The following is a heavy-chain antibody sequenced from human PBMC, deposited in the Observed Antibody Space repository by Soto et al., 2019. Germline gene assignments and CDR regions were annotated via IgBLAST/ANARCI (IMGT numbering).Heavy chain of an antibody. V-gene: IGHV3-53*02. Sequence: EVQLVETGGGLIQPGGSLRLSCAASGFTVSSNYMSWVRQAPGKGLEWVSVIYSGGSTYYADSVKGRFTVSRDNSKNSLYLQMNSLRAEDTAVYYCATLHCGGDCYFDYWGQGTLVTVSS. J-gene: IGHJ4*02. CDR2: IYSGGST. CDR3: ATLHCGGDCYFDY. D-gene: IGHD2-21*02. CDR1: GFTVSSNY.